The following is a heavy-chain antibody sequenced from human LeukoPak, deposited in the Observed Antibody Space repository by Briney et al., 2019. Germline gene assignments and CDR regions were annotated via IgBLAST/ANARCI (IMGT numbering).Heavy chain of an antibody. J-gene: IGHJ3*02. Sequence: GGSLRLSCVASGFTFNTYWMSWVRQTPGVGLEWVANIKQDGSETDYADSVKGRFTISRDNAKDSLYLQMNSLRAEDTALYYCAKDISAKTYGSGTFDAFDIWGQGTMVTVSS. CDR3: AKDISAKTYGSGTFDAFDI. D-gene: IGHD3-10*01. V-gene: IGHV3-7*03. CDR1: GFTFNTYW. CDR2: IKQDGSET.